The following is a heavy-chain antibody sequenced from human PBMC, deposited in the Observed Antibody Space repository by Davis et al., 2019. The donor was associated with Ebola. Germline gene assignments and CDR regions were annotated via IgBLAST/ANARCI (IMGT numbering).Heavy chain of an antibody. CDR2: IYYSGST. Sequence: PSETLSLTCTVSGGSISSYYWSWIRQPPGKGLEWIGYIYYSGSTNYNPSLKSRVTISVDTSKNQFSLKLSSVTAADTAVYYCASLYCSSTSCHRAPYYYYYMDVWGKGTTVTVSS. CDR1: GGSISSYY. J-gene: IGHJ6*03. V-gene: IGHV4-59*12. D-gene: IGHD2-2*01. CDR3: ASLYCSSTSCHRAPYYYYYMDV.